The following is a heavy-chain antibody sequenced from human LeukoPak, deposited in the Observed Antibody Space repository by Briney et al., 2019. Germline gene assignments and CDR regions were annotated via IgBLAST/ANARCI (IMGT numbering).Heavy chain of an antibody. CDR2: ISAYNGNT. D-gene: IGHD3-16*01. V-gene: IGHV1-18*04. CDR1: GYTFTSYY. CDR3: ARVLREENDYVWESRIDLYYFDY. Sequence: ASVKVSCKASGYTFTSYYMRWVRQAPGQGLEWMGWISAYNGNTNYAQKLQGRVTMTTDTSTSTAYMELRSLRSDDTAVYYCARVLREENDYVWESRIDLYYFDYWGQGTLVTVSS. J-gene: IGHJ4*02.